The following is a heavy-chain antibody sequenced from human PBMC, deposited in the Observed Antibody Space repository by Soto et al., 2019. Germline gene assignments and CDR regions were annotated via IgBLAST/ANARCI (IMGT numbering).Heavy chain of an antibody. D-gene: IGHD3-22*01. J-gene: IGHJ3*02. CDR2: ISGSGDST. V-gene: IGHV3-23*01. Sequence: PGGSLRLSCAASGFTFSSYAMTWVRQAPGKGLEWVSEISGSGDSTYYEDSVKGRFTISRDNSKNTLYLQMNSLRAEDTAVYYCAKQTTMRVVVIIEEHAFDIWGQGTVVTVSS. CDR1: GFTFSSYA. CDR3: AKQTTMRVVVIIEEHAFDI.